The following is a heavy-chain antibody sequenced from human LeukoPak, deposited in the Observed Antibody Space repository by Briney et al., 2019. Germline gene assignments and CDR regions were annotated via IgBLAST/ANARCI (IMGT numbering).Heavy chain of an antibody. D-gene: IGHD4-23*01. CDR1: GYSFTSYW. J-gene: IGHJ3*02. V-gene: IGHV5-51*01. CDR2: IYPGDSDT. CDR3: ARYRTPGYGGNPREAFDI. Sequence: GESLKISCKGSGYSFTSYWIGWVRQMPGKGLEWMGIIYPGDSDTRYSPSFQGQVTISADKSISTAYLQWSSLKASDTAMYYCARYRTPGYGGNPREAFDIWGQGTMVTVSS.